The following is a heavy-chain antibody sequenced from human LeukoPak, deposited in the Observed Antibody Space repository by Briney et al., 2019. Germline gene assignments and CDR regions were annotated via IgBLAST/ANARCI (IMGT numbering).Heavy chain of an antibody. CDR2: ISDSGGSA. CDR1: GFTFNTYV. D-gene: IGHD3-22*01. J-gene: IGHJ3*02. V-gene: IGHV3-23*01. Sequence: GGSLRLSCAASGFTFNTYVMSWVRQAPGKGLERVSAISDSGGSASYADSVKGRFTISRDNSKNTLYLQMNSLRAEDTALYYCAKGMIVVVLQPGPFDMWGQGTMVTVSS. CDR3: AKGMIVVVLQPGPFDM.